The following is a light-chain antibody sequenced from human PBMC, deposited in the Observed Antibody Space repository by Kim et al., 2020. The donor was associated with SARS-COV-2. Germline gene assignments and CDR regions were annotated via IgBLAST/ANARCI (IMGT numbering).Light chain of an antibody. CDR3: AAWDDSLMGV. J-gene: IGLJ2*01. V-gene: IGLV1-44*01. CDR1: SSNIGSNT. CDR2: SNN. Sequence: PGQRVTISCSGGSSNIGSNTVNWYQQLPGTAPKLLIYSNNQRPSGVPDRFSGSKSGTSASLAISGLQSEDEADYYCAAWDDSLMGVFGGGTQLTVL.